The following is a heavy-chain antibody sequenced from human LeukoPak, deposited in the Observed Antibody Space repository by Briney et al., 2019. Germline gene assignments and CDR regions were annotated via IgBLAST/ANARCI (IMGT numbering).Heavy chain of an antibody. J-gene: IGHJ4*02. Sequence: PGGSLRLSCAASGFTFSNAWMSWVRQAPGKGLEWVGRIKSKTDGGTTDYAAPVKGRFTISRDDSKNTLYLRMNSLKTEDTAVYYCTTDITMVRGNDWGQGILVTVSS. CDR3: TTDITMVRGND. D-gene: IGHD3-10*01. V-gene: IGHV3-15*01. CDR2: IKSKTDGGTT. CDR1: GFTFSNAW.